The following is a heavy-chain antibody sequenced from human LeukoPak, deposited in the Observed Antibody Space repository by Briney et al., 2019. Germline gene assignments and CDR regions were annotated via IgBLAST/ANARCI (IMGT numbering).Heavy chain of an antibody. CDR2: ILTSGTA. CDR3: ARLRVSGSYLYYFDY. CDR1: GGSISSYH. V-gene: IGHV4-4*09. D-gene: IGHD1-26*01. J-gene: IGHJ4*02. Sequence: SETLSLTCTVSGGSISSYHWSWVRQPPGKGLEWIGYILTSGTANYNPSLKSRLTISGDTSKNQFTLRLSSVTAADTAVYFCARLRVSGSYLYYFDYWGQGTLVTVSS.